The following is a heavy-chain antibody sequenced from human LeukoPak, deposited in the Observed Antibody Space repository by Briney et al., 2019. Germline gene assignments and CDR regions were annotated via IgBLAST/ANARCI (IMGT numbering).Heavy chain of an antibody. D-gene: IGHD6-13*01. J-gene: IGHJ5*02. Sequence: GGSLRLSCAASGFTFSSYWMSWVRQAPGKGLEWVANIKQDGSEKYYVDSVKGRFTISRDNAKNSLYLQMNSLRAEDTAVYYCARVIAAAGTSFWFDPWGQGTLVTVSS. CDR3: ARVIAAAGTSFWFDP. CDR2: IKQDGSEK. V-gene: IGHV3-7*01. CDR1: GFTFSSYW.